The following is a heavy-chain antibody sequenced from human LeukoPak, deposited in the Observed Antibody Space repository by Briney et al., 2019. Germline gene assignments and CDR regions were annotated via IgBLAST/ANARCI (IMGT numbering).Heavy chain of an antibody. CDR3: ARSSRGWLVPYNWFDP. V-gene: IGHV4-61*02. CDR1: GGSISSGSYY. CDR2: IYTSGST. Sequence: SETLSLTCAVSGGSISSGSYYWSWIRQPAGKGLEWIGRIYTSGSTNYNPSLKSRVTISVDTSKNQFSLKLSSVTAADTAVYYCARSSRGWLVPYNWFDPWGQGTLVTVSS. D-gene: IGHD6-19*01. J-gene: IGHJ5*02.